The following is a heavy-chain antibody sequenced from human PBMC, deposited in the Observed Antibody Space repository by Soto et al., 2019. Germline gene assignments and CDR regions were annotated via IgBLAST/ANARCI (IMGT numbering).Heavy chain of an antibody. D-gene: IGHD6-13*01. J-gene: IGHJ6*02. CDR2: ISAYNGNT. Sequence: ASVKVSCKASGYTFTSYGISWVRQAPGQGLEWMGWISAYNGNTNYAQKLQGRVTMTTDTSTSTAYMKLRSLRSDDTAVYYCARDMDSSSWRYYYYYGMDVWGQGTTVTVSS. CDR1: GYTFTSYG. CDR3: ARDMDSSSWRYYYYYGMDV. V-gene: IGHV1-18*04.